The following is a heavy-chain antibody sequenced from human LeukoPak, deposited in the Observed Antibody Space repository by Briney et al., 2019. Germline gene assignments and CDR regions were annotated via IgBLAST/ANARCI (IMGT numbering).Heavy chain of an antibody. CDR1: GYSFTNYW. D-gene: IGHD3-16*01. V-gene: IGHV5-51*01. CDR2: IYPDDSDT. Sequence: SGESLKISCKASGYSFTNYWIAWVRQMPGKGLEWMGIIYPDDSDTRYSPSFQGQVTISADKSISTAYLQWSSLKASDTAMYYCARIWLRAFDIWGQGTMVTVSS. J-gene: IGHJ3*02. CDR3: ARIWLRAFDI.